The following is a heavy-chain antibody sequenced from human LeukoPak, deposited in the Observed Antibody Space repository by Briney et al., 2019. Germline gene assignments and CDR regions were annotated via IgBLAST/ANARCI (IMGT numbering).Heavy chain of an antibody. J-gene: IGHJ3*02. D-gene: IGHD1-26*01. CDR1: GGSISSYY. CDR2: IYTSGST. CDR3: ARIVGATSRGAFDI. V-gene: IGHV4-4*07. Sequence: KPSETLSLTRTVSGGSISSYYWSWIRQPAGKGLEWIGRIYTSGSTNYNPSLKSRVTMSVDTSKNQFSLKLSSVTAADTAVYYCARIVGATSRGAFDIWGQGTMVTVSS.